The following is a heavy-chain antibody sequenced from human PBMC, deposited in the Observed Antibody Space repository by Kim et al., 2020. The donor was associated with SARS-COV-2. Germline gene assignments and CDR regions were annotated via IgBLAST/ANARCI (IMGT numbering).Heavy chain of an antibody. V-gene: IGHV3-7*01. J-gene: IGHJ4*02. CDR3: ARFGALAAMDY. CDR2: IRPDGSEK. CDR1: EFTFKDYW. Sequence: GGSLRLSCAASEFTFKDYWMSWVRQAPGKGLEWVANIRPDGSEKFHVDSAKGRFSVSRDNSKNSLYLQMNNLRPEDTAIYYCARFGALAAMDYWGQGTLVTVSS. D-gene: IGHD5-12*01.